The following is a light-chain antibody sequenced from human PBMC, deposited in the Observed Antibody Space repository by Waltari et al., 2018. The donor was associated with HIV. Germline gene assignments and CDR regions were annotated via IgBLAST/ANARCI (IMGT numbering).Light chain of an antibody. CDR1: QSVSSN. CDR3: QQYNSWPPGYT. CDR2: GAS. Sequence: EIVMTQSPATLSVSPGERATLSCRASQSVSSNLAWYQQKPGQAPRLLIYGASTRDTGIPARFSGSGSGTEFTLTISSLQSEDFAVYYCQQYNSWPPGYTFGQGTKLEIK. V-gene: IGKV3-15*01. J-gene: IGKJ2*01.